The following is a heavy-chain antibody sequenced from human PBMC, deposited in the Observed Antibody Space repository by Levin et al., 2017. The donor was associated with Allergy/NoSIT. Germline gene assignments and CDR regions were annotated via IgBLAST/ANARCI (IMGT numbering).Heavy chain of an antibody. J-gene: IGHJ5*02. CDR1: GGSISSYY. CDR2: IYYSGST. V-gene: IGHV4-59*01. D-gene: IGHD6-13*01. CDR3: ARRLYSSSWDNWFDP. Sequence: ETLSLTCTVSGGSISSYYWSWIRQPPGKGLEWIGYIYYSGSTNYNPSLKSRVTISVDTSKNQFSLKLSSVTAADTAVYYCARRLYSSSWDNWFDPWGQGTLVTVSS.